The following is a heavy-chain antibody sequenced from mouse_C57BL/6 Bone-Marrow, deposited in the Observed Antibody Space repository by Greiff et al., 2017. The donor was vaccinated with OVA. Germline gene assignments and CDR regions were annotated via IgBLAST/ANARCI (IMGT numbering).Heavy chain of an antibody. V-gene: IGHV1-59*01. Sequence: QVQLKQPGAELVRPGTSVKLSCKASGYTFTSYWMHWVKQRPGQGLEWIGVIDPSDSYTNYNQKFKGKATLTVDTSSSTAYMQLSSLTSEDSAVYYCARVLAYYSNYLDYWGQGTTLTVSS. D-gene: IGHD2-5*01. CDR3: ARVLAYYSNYLDY. J-gene: IGHJ2*01. CDR2: IDPSDSYT. CDR1: GYTFTSYW.